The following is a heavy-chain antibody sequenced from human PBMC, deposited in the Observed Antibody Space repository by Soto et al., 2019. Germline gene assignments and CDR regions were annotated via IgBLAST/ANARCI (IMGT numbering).Heavy chain of an antibody. CDR3: ARGSSSSPFYYYYGMDV. CDR1: GFTFSSYG. CDR2: IWYDGSNK. D-gene: IGHD6-6*01. V-gene: IGHV3-33*01. J-gene: IGHJ6*02. Sequence: GGSLRLSCAASGFTFSSYGMHWVRQAPGKGLEWVAVIWYDGSNKYYADSVKGRFTISRDNSKNTLYLQMNSLRAEDTAVYYCARGSSSSPFYYYYGMDVWGQGTTVTVSS.